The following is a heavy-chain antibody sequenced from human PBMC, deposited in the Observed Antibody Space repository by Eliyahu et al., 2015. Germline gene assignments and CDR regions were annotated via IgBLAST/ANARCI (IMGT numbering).Heavy chain of an antibody. V-gene: IGHV1-18*04. Sequence: QVQLVQSGAEVKKPGASVKVSCKASGYTFTSYGISWVRQAPGQGLEWMGWISAYNGNTNYAQKLQGRVTMTTDTSTSTAYMELRSLRSDDTAVYYCARESVDYCSSTSCQGSLDFDYWGQGTLVTVSS. D-gene: IGHD2-2*01. CDR1: GYTFTSYG. CDR2: ISAYNGNT. J-gene: IGHJ4*02. CDR3: ARESVDYCSSTSCQGSLDFDY.